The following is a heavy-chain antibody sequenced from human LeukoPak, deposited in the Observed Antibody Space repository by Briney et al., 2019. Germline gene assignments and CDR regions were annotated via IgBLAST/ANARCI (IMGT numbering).Heavy chain of an antibody. V-gene: IGHV3-30-3*01. CDR1: GFTFSSYA. J-gene: IGHJ3*02. CDR2: ISYDGSNK. CDR3: ARDLPGGSRYYYDSSGYDAFDI. D-gene: IGHD3-22*01. Sequence: GGSLRLSCAASGFTFSSYAMHWVRQAPGKGLEWVAVISYDGSNKYYADSVKGRFTISRDNSKNTLYLQMNSLRAEDTAVYYCARDLPGGSRYYYDSSGYDAFDIWGQGTMVTVSS.